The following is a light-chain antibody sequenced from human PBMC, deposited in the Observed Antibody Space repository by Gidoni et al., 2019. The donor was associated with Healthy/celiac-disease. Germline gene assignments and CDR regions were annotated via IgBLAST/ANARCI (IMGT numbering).Light chain of an antibody. CDR2: AAS. CDR3: QQSYSTPGT. CDR1: QSTSSY. Sequence: DIQMTQSPSSLSASVGDRVTITCRASQSTSSYLNWYQQKPGKAPKLLIYAASSLQSGVPSSFSGSGSGTDFTLTISSLQPEDFATYYCQQSYSTPGTFGQGTKLEIK. V-gene: IGKV1-39*01. J-gene: IGKJ2*01.